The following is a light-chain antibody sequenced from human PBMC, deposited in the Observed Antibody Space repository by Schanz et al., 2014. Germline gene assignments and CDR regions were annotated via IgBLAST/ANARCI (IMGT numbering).Light chain of an antibody. J-gene: IGKJ1*01. CDR1: QSVTNSY. Sequence: EIVLTQSPGTLSLSPGEGATLSCRASQSVTNSYLAWYQQKPGQAPRLLIYGASSRATGIPDRFSGSGSGXHLTLPLSSLKPDDFALYYCQQHGALPVTFGQGTKVEIK. CDR2: GAS. CDR3: QQHGALPVT. V-gene: IGKV3-20*01.